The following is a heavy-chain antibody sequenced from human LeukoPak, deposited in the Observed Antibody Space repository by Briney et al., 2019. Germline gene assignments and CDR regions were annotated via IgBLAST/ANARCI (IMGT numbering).Heavy chain of an antibody. Sequence: QPGGSLRLSCAASGFTFSSYAMTWVRQAPGKGLEWVSAINDNGVSTYYADSVKGRFTISRDNSKNKLFLQMNSLRAEDTAVYYCARGSSSYVSMDVWGQGTTVTVSS. J-gene: IGHJ6*02. V-gene: IGHV3-23*01. CDR1: GFTFSSYA. CDR2: INDNGVST. D-gene: IGHD6-13*01. CDR3: ARGSSSYVSMDV.